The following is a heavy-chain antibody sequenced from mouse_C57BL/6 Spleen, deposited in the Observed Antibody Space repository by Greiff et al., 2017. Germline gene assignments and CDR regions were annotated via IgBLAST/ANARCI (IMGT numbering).Heavy chain of an antibody. V-gene: IGHV1-15*01. CDR2: IDPETGGT. J-gene: IGHJ4*01. Sequence: QVQLQQSGAELVRPGASVTLSCKASGYTFTDYEMHWVKQTPVHGLEWIGAIDPETGGTAYNQKFKGKAILTADKSSSTAYMELRSLTSEDSAVYYCTRRGYDGDYYAMDYWGQGTSVIVSS. D-gene: IGHD2-2*01. CDR3: TRRGYDGDYYAMDY. CDR1: GYTFTDYE.